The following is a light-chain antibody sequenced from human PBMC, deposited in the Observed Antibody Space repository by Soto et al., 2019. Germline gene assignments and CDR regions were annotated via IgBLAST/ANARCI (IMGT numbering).Light chain of an antibody. CDR3: QQYNNWWT. Sequence: EIVMTQSPAPLSVSPGERATLSCRASQSVSSNLAWYQQKPGQAPRLLIYGASTRATGIPARFSGSGSGTESTLTISSLQSEDFAVYYCQQYNNWWTLGQGTKVDIK. CDR1: QSVSSN. V-gene: IGKV3-15*01. CDR2: GAS. J-gene: IGKJ1*01.